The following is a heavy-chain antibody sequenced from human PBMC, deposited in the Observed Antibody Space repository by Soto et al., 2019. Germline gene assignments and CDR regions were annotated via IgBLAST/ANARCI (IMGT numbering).Heavy chain of an antibody. Sequence: QITLKESGPTLVKPTQTLTLTCTFSGFSLTTTAEAVGWIRQPPGKALEWLALIYWHDEIHYSPSLKSRLTITKDTSKNQVVLRMTNMDPVDTATYYCAHRKGGSFDYCGQGTLVSVSS. D-gene: IGHD1-26*01. CDR1: GFSLTTTAEA. J-gene: IGHJ4*02. CDR2: IYWHDEI. V-gene: IGHV2-5*01. CDR3: AHRKGGSFDY.